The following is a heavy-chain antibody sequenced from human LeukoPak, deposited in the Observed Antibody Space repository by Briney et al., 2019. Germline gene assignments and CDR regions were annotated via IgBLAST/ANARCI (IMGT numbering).Heavy chain of an antibody. CDR1: GFTFSSYA. V-gene: IGHV3-23*01. CDR3: AKGSAWELRGDDAFDI. J-gene: IGHJ3*02. D-gene: IGHD1-26*01. Sequence: GGSLRLSCAASGFTFSSYAMSWVRQAPGKGLEWVSAISGSGGSTYYADSVKGRFTISRDNSKNTLYLQMNSLRAEDTAVYYCAKGSAWELRGDDAFDIWGQGTMVTVSS. CDR2: ISGSGGST.